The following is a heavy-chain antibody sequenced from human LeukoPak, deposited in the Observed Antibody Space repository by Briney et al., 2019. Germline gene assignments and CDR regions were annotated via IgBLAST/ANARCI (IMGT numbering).Heavy chain of an antibody. D-gene: IGHD3-22*01. J-gene: IGHJ4*02. CDR1: GFTFSSYS. CDR3: ASSITMIVSSGHHDY. V-gene: IGHV3-21*01. CDR2: ISSSSSYI. Sequence: PGGSLRLSCAASGFTFSSYSMNWVRQAPGKGLEGVSSISSSSSYIYYADSVKGRFTISRDNAKNSLYLQMNSLRAEDTAVYYCASSITMIVSSGHHDYWGQGTLVTVSS.